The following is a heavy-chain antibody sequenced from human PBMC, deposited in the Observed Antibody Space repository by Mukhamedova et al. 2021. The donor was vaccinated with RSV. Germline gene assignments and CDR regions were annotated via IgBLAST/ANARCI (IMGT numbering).Heavy chain of an antibody. CDR2: IIPIFGTA. D-gene: IGHD3-22*01. V-gene: IGHV1-69*01. J-gene: IGHJ3*02. CDR3: ARPLQDDSSGYYAAFDI. Sequence: GQGLEWMGGIIPIFGTANYAQKFQGRVTITADESTSTAYMELSSLRSEDTAVYYCARPLQDDSSGYYAAFDIWGQGTMVTVSS.